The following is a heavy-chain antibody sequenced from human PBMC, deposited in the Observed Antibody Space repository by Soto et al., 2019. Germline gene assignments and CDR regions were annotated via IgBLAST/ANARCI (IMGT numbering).Heavy chain of an antibody. CDR1: GGTFSSYA. V-gene: IGHV1-69*06. CDR3: ARDWDCSGGSCYASAFDI. Sequence: QVQLVQSGAEVKKPGSSVKVSCKASGGTFSSYAISWVRQAPGQGLEWMGGIIPIFGTANYAQKFQGRVTITADKSTSTAYMELSSLRSEDTAVYYCARDWDCSGGSCYASAFDIWGQGTMVTVSS. D-gene: IGHD2-15*01. J-gene: IGHJ3*02. CDR2: IIPIFGTA.